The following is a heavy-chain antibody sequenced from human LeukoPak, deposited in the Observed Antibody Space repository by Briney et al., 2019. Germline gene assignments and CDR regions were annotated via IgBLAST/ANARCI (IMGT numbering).Heavy chain of an antibody. V-gene: IGHV4-39*07. CDR1: GGSISSSSYY. D-gene: IGHD6-13*01. CDR3: ARDAMGIAAAIDY. J-gene: IGHJ4*02. Sequence: SETLSLTCTVSGGSISSSSYYWGWIRQPPGKGLEWIGSIYYSGSTYYNPSPESRVTISVDTSKNQFSLKLSSVTAADTAVYYCARDAMGIAAAIDYWGQGTLVTVSS. CDR2: IYYSGST.